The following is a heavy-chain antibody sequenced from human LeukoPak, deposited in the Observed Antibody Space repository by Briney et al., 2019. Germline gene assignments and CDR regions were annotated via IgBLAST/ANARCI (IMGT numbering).Heavy chain of an antibody. D-gene: IGHD4-17*01. J-gene: IGHJ3*02. CDR3: AKVVDGDYVASDI. Sequence: GESLRLSCAAPGFTLSSYGMHWVRQAPGKGLEWVAFIRYDGSNKYYADSVKGRFTISRDNSKNTLYLQMNSLRAEDTAVYYCAKVVDGDYVASDICGQGTMVTVSS. CDR1: GFTLSSYG. V-gene: IGHV3-30*02. CDR2: IRYDGSNK.